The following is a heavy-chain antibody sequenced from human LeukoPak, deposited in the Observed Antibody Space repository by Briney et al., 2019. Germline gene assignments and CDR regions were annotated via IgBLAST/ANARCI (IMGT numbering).Heavy chain of an antibody. J-gene: IGHJ6*02. CDR3: AKDATEIVTTNGMDV. V-gene: IGHV3-30*18. CDR2: ISYDGSNN. D-gene: IGHD5-12*01. CDR1: GFTFSNYG. Sequence: GGSLRLSCAASGFTFSNYGMHWVRQAPGKGLEWVAVISYDGSNNYYADSVRGRFTISRDNSKNTLSLQMSSLRAEDTAVYFCAKDATEIVTTNGMDVWGQGTTVTVS.